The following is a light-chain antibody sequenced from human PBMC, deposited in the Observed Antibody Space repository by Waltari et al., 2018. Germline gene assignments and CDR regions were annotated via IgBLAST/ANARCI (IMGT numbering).Light chain of an antibody. CDR1: QSVSRAF. Sequence: EIVLTQSPGSLSSSPGERVTLSCRASQSVSRAFAWYQKKPGQAHRLLIFGATNNATVTHDRFSGRSSETYFSITISRLDAEDFVVYYCEHYVRLPATFGRGTKVEIK. CDR2: GAT. J-gene: IGKJ1*01. V-gene: IGKV3-20*01. CDR3: EHYVRLPAT.